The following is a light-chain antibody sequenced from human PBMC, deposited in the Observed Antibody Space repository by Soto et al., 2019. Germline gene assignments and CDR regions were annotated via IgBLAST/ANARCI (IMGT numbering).Light chain of an antibody. J-gene: IGLJ2*01. V-gene: IGLV1-40*01. CDR3: QSYDSSLSGSV. CDR1: RSNIGAGHD. Sequence: QSVLTQPPSVSGAPGQRVTISCTGSRSNIGAGHDVHWYQQLPGTAPKLLIYGNNNRPSGVPDRFSGSKSATSASLAITGLQAEDEADYSCQSYDSSLSGSVFGGGTKLTVL. CDR2: GNN.